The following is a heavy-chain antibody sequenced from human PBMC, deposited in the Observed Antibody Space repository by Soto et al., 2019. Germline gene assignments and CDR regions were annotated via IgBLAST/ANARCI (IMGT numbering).Heavy chain of an antibody. CDR2: ISYDGSNK. D-gene: IGHD2-2*01. Sequence: QVQLVESGGGVVQPGRSLRLSCAASGFIFNTYDMHWVRQAPGKGLEWVAVISYDGSNKYYADSVKGRLTISRDNSKKMLYLQMNSLRPEDTAVYYCAKGQHCSSTSCYFYYYGMDVW. CDR3: AKGQHCSSTSCYFYYYGMDV. J-gene: IGHJ6*01. CDR1: GFIFNTYD. V-gene: IGHV3-30*18.